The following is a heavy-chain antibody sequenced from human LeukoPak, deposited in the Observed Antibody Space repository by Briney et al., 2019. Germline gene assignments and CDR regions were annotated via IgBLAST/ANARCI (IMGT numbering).Heavy chain of an antibody. CDR2: IYYSGST. J-gene: IGHJ6*03. V-gene: IGHV4-39*07. CDR1: GGSISSSSYY. CDR3: ARVPSYYYYYMDV. Sequence: SETLSLTCTVSGGSISSSSYYWGWIRQPPGKGLGWIGSIYYSGSTYYNPSLESRVTISVDTSKNQFSLKLSSVTAADTAVYYCARVPSYYYYYMDVWGKGTTVTVSS.